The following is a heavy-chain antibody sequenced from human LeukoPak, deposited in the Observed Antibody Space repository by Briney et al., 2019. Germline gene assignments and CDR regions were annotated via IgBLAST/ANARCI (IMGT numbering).Heavy chain of an antibody. V-gene: IGHV4-38-2*02. J-gene: IGHJ4*02. Sequence: PSETLSLTCTVSGYSVSSGYCCGWIRQPPGMGLEWIGSIYHTGSTYYNPSLKSRVTISVDTSKNQFSLKLSSVTAADTAVYYCARGNQKDTCYYDSSGYYLDYWGQGTLVTVSS. CDR3: ARGNQKDTCYYDSSGYYLDY. CDR2: IYHTGST. CDR1: GYSVSSGYC. D-gene: IGHD3-22*01.